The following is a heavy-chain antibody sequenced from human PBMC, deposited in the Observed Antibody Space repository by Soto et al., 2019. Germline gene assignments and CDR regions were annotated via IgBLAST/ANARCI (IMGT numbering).Heavy chain of an antibody. CDR2: INPNSGGT. CDR3: ARGGIVVVPAAMTAPSS. CDR1: GYTFTGYY. Sequence: QVQLVQSGAEVKKPGASVKVSCKASGYTFTGYYMHWVRQAPGQGLEWMGWINPNSGGTNYAQKFQGWVTMTRDTSISTAYMELSRLRSDDTAVHYCARGGIVVVPAAMTAPSSWGQVTLLTVSS. D-gene: IGHD2-2*01. V-gene: IGHV1-2*04. J-gene: IGHJ4*02.